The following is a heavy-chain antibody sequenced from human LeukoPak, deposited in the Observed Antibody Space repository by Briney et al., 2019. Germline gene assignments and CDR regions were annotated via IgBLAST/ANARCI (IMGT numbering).Heavy chain of an antibody. D-gene: IGHD3-22*01. V-gene: IGHV4-34*01. J-gene: IGHJ4*02. CDR1: GGSFSGYY. CDR3: ARSNYYDSSGPTPFDY. Sequence: SETLSLTCAVYGGSFSGYYWSWIRQPPGKGLEWIGEINHSGCTNYNPSLKSRVTISVDTSKNQFSLKLSSVTAADTAVYYCARSNYYDSSGPTPFDYWGQGTLVTVSS. CDR2: INHSGCT.